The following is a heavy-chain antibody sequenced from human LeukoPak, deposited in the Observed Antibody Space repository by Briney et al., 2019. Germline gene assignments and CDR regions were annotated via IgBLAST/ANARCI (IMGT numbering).Heavy chain of an antibody. V-gene: IGHV1-69*04. CDR1: GGTFSSYA. D-gene: IGHD3-9*01. CDR2: INPILGIA. J-gene: IGHJ4*02. CDR3: AKAAYYDIAPGY. Sequence: SVKVSCKASGGTFSSYAISWVRQAPGQGLEWMGRINPILGIANYAQKFQGRVTITADKSTSTAYMELSSLRSEDTAVYYCAKAAYYDIAPGYWGQGTLVTVSS.